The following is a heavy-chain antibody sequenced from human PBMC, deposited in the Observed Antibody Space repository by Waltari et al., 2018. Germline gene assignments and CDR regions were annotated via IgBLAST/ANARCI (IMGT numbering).Heavy chain of an antibody. J-gene: IGHJ4*02. Sequence: QVQLQESGPGLVKPSETLSLTCAVSGYSISSGYYWGWIRQPPGKGLEWNGSIYHSGSTYYNPSLKSRVTISVDTSKNQFSLKLSSVTAADTAVYYCASYIAAEYFDYWGQGTLVTVSS. D-gene: IGHD6-13*01. CDR3: ASYIAAEYFDY. CDR2: IYHSGST. CDR1: GYSISSGYY. V-gene: IGHV4-38-2*01.